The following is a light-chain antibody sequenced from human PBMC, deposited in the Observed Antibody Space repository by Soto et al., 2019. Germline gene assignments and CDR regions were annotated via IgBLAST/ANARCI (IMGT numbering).Light chain of an antibody. CDR3: SSYTSSSTYV. V-gene: IGLV2-14*03. CDR1: SSDVGGYNY. J-gene: IGLJ1*01. Sequence: QSALTQPASVSGSPGQSITISCTGTSSDVGGYNYVSWYQHHPGKAPKVMIYDVRNRPSGVSNRFSGSKSGNTASLTISGLQAEDEADYYCSSYTSSSTYVFGTGTKVTVL. CDR2: DVR.